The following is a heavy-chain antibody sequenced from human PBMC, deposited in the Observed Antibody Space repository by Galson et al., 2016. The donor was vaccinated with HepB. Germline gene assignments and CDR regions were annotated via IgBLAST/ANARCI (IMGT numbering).Heavy chain of an antibody. Sequence: SVKVSCKASGGSFNNYAVSWVRQAPGQGLEWMGGIVPIFSKADYAQKFQGRVTITADESTSTAYLEVRSLTSEDTAVYFCARGSGTYWYFDLWGRGTLVIVSS. D-gene: IGHD1-26*01. J-gene: IGHJ2*01. CDR2: IVPIFSKA. CDR1: GGSFNNYA. CDR3: ARGSGTYWYFDL. V-gene: IGHV1-69*13.